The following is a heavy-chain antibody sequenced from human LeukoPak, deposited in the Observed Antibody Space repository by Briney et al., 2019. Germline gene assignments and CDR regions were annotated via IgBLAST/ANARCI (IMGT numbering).Heavy chain of an antibody. D-gene: IGHD6-13*01. CDR2: ISAYNGNT. V-gene: IGHV1-18*01. CDR1: GYTFTSYG. J-gene: IGHJ6*03. Sequence: EASVKVSFKASGYTFTSYGISWVRQAPGQGLEWMGWISAYNGNTNYAQKLQGRVTMNTDTSTRTAYMELRSLRSGDTAVYYCARAGYSSSWYNPTYYHYMDVWGKGTTVTVSS. CDR3: ARAGYSSSWYNPTYYHYMDV.